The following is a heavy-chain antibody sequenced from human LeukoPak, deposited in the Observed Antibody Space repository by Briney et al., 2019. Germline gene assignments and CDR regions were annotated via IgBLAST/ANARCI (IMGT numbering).Heavy chain of an antibody. V-gene: IGHV4-61*09. CDR2: IYTSGST. CDR3: ARQSSGYYYGWFSP. Sequence: PSETLSLTCTVSGGSISSATYSWSWIRQPAGKGLEWIGHIYTSGSTNYNPSLKSRVTISADTSKNQFSLKLSSVTTADTAVYYCARQSSGYYYGWFSPWGQGTLVTVSS. CDR1: GGSISSATYS. J-gene: IGHJ5*02. D-gene: IGHD3-22*01.